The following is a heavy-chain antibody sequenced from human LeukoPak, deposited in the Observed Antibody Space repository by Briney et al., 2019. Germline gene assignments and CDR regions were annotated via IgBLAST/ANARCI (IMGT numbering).Heavy chain of an antibody. Sequence: GGSLRLSCAASGFTFSSYGMHWVRQAPGKGLEWVAFIRYDASNKYYADSVKGRFTISRDNSKNTLYLQMNSLRAEDTAVYYCAKEGIQLWSFDYWGQGTLVTVSS. CDR2: IRYDASNK. CDR3: AKEGIQLWSFDY. D-gene: IGHD5-18*01. V-gene: IGHV3-30*02. CDR1: GFTFSSYG. J-gene: IGHJ4*02.